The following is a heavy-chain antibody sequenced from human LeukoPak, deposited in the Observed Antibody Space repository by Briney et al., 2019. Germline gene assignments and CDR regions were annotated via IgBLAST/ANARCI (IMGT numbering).Heavy chain of an antibody. V-gene: IGHV4-38-2*02. J-gene: IGHJ4*02. D-gene: IGHD6-13*01. CDR3: ARVVAAAIDY. CDR2: LYHSGST. Sequence: LEWIGSLYHSGSTYYNPSLKSRVTISVDTSKNQFSLKLSSVTAADTAVYYCARVVAAAIDYWGQGTLVTVSS.